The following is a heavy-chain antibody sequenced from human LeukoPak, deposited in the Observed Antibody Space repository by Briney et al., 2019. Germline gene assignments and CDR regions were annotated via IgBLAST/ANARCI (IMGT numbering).Heavy chain of an antibody. CDR1: GFTFSSYA. CDR3: ARGPLAAAVPYYFDY. J-gene: IGHJ4*02. CDR2: ISSNGGST. Sequence: GGSLRLSCAASGFTFSSYAMHWVRQAPGKGLEYVSAISSNGGSTYYANSVKGRFTISRDNSKNTLYLQMGSLRAEDMAVYYCARGPLAAAVPYYFDYWGQGTLVTVSS. V-gene: IGHV3-64*01. D-gene: IGHD6-13*01.